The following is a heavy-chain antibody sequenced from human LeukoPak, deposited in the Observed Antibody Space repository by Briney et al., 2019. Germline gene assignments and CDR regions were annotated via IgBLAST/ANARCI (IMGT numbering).Heavy chain of an antibody. CDR1: GFTFSSYN. D-gene: IGHD2-15*01. J-gene: IGHJ6*03. CDR3: AKNGDRGAYCTGGTCYPYFYYYMDV. CDR2: ISSSSGYI. V-gene: IGHV3-21*04. Sequence: GGSLRLSCAASGFTFSSYNMNWVRQAPGKGLEWVSSISSSSGYIYYADSVKGRFTISRDNSKNTLYLQMNSLRAEDTAVYYCAKNGDRGAYCTGGTCYPYFYYYMDVWGKGTTVTI.